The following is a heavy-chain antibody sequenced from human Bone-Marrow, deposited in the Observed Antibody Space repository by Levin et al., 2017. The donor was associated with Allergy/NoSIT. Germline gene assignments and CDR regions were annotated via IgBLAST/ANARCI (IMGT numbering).Heavy chain of an antibody. CDR2: SYSSGSP. D-gene: IGHD3-10*01. Sequence: SQTLSLTCSVSGDSLTSGSYFWNWIRQPAGKGLEWIGRSYSSGSPNYNPSLGSRVSISVDTSKNQFSLRLTSATAADTAVYFCAREPVSGNYYHYYHYYMDVWGEGTSVTVSS. CDR3: AREPVSGNYYHYYHYYMDV. J-gene: IGHJ6*03. CDR1: GDSLTSGSYF. V-gene: IGHV4-61*02.